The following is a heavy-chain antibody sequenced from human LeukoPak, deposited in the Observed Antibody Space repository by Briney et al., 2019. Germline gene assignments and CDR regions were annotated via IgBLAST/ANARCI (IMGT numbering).Heavy chain of an antibody. Sequence: ESGRSLRLSCAASGFTFDDYAMHWVRQAPGKGLEWVSGISWNSGIIGYGDSVKGRSTISRDNAKNSLYLQMNSLRAEDTALYFCAKDTTSGSYLYFDYWGQGALVTVSS. D-gene: IGHD1-26*01. CDR3: AKDTTSGSYLYFDY. CDR2: ISWNSGII. CDR1: GFTFDDYA. V-gene: IGHV3-9*01. J-gene: IGHJ4*02.